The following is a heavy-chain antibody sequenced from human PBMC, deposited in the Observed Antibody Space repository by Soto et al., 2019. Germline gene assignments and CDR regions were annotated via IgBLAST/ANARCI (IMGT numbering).Heavy chain of an antibody. V-gene: IGHV1-8*01. CDR3: ARVREPMTSDAFDI. Sequence: ASVKVSCKASGYTFTSYDINWVRQATGQGLEWMGWMNPNSGNTGYAQKLQGRVTMTRNTSISTAYMELSSLRSEDTAVYYCARVREPMTSDAFDIWGQGTMVTVSS. CDR2: MNPNSGNT. J-gene: IGHJ3*02. CDR1: GYTFTSYD.